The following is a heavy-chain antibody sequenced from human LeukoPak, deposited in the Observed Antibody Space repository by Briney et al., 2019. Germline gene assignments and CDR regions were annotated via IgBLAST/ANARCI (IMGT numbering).Heavy chain of an antibody. J-gene: IGHJ4*02. Sequence: PGGSLRLSCAASGFTFSSYGMSWVRQAPGKGLEWVSSISRSSGVTHYADSVEGRFTISRDNSKNTLYLQMNSLRAEDTAVYYCAKDPVLGGGFDYWGQGTLVTVSS. CDR2: ISRSSGVT. CDR3: AKDPVLGGGFDY. V-gene: IGHV3-23*01. CDR1: GFTFSSYG. D-gene: IGHD4/OR15-4a*01.